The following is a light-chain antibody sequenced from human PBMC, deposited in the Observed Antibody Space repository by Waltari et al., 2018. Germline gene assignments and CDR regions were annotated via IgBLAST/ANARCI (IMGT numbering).Light chain of an antibody. CDR2: VAS. CDR3: QQYGSAPWT. V-gene: IGKV3-20*01. J-gene: IGKJ1*01. CDR1: QSVDGNF. Sequence: EIVLTQSPGTLSLSPGERATLSCRASQSVDGNFVAWYQNKPGQAPGLLSFVASRRATGVPDRFSGSGSRSGTDFTLTISRLEPEDFAVYYCQQYGSAPWTFGRGTKVEI.